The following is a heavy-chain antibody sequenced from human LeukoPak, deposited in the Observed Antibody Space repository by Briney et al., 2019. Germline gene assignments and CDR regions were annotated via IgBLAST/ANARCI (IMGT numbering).Heavy chain of an antibody. D-gene: IGHD6-6*01. Sequence: GGSLRLSCAASGHPFSSYSMHWVRQAPGKGAEWVSPNSGSSDYIYEADSVKGRFTISRDNAKNPLYLQMNSLRAEDTAGYYCARDLAIAARPAFDYWGEGTLVTVSS. CDR3: ARDLAIAARPAFDY. V-gene: IGHV3-21*01. CDR2: NSGSSDYI. J-gene: IGHJ4*02. CDR1: GHPFSSYS.